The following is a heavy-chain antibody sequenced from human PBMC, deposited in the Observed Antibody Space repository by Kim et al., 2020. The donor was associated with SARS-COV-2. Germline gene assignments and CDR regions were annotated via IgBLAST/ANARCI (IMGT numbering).Heavy chain of an antibody. Sequence: GGSLRLSCAASGFTFSSYWMSWVRQAPGKGLEWVANIKQDGSEKYYVDSVKGRFTISRDNAKKSLYLQMNSLRAEDTAVYYCARDGYYYDSSGYYDIWGQGTMVTVSS. D-gene: IGHD3-22*01. J-gene: IGHJ3*02. CDR1: GFTFSSYW. V-gene: IGHV3-7*01. CDR3: ARDGYYYDSSGYYDI. CDR2: IKQDGSEK.